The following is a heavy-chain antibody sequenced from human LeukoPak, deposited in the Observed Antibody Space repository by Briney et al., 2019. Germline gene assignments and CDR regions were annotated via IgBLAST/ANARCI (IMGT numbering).Heavy chain of an antibody. CDR1: GFTFSNTW. CDR3: ADQGGSGDLRY. J-gene: IGHJ4*02. D-gene: IGHD4-17*01. CDR2: IKRIIDGGTT. Sequence: SGGSLRLSCAASGFTFSNTWMNWVRQAPGKGLEWVGRIKRIIDGGTTDYAAPVKGRFTVSRDDSIDTLYLQMSSLKTEDTDVYYCADQGGSGDLRYWGQGTLVTVSS. V-gene: IGHV3-15*01.